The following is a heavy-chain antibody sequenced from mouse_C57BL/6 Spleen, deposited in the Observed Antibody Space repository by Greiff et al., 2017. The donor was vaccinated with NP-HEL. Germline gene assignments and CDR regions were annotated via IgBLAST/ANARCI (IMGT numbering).Heavy chain of an antibody. CDR1: GYAFTNYL. J-gene: IGHJ1*03. V-gene: IGHV1-54*01. CDR2: INPGSGGT. Sequence: VQLQQSGAELVRPGTSVKVSCKASGYAFTNYLIEWVKQRPGQGLEWIGVINPGSGGTNYNEKFKGKATLTADKSSSTAYMQLSSLTSEDSAVYFCARRGPSTTGVATEWYFDVWGTGTTVTVSS. D-gene: IGHD1-1*01. CDR3: ARRGPSTTGVATEWYFDV.